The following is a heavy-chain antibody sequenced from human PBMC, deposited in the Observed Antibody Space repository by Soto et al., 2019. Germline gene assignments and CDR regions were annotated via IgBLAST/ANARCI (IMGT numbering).Heavy chain of an antibody. CDR1: GFTFSSYS. CDR2: ISSSSRYI. J-gene: IGHJ6*02. V-gene: IGHV3-21*01. CDR3: ARDRLVAATSAPPYCYYGMDV. Sequence: XGSLRLSCAPSGFTFSSYSMNWVRQAPGMGLDWVSSISSSSRYIYYADSVRGRFTISRDNAKNSLYLQINSLRAEDTAVYYCARDRLVAATSAPPYCYYGMDVWGQGTTVTVS. D-gene: IGHD2-15*01.